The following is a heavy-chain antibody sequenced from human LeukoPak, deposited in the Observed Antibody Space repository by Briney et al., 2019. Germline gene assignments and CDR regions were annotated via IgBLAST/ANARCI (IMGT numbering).Heavy chain of an antibody. D-gene: IGHD2-2*01. V-gene: IGHV5-51*01. CDR3: ARHLSDITSSPNY. CDR2: IYPDDSDT. J-gene: IGHJ4*02. CDR1: GYSFTSYW. Sequence: GESLKISCKVSGYSFTSYWIAWVRQMPGKGPEWMGIIYPDDSDTTYNPSFQGQVTISADKSISTAYLQWSSLKASDTAMYYCARHLSDITSSPNYWGPGTLVTVSS.